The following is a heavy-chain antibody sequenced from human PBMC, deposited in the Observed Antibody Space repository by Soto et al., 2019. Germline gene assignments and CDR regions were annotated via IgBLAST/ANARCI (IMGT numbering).Heavy chain of an antibody. CDR1: GFTFSSFV. CDR3: ARDKGRSPLDY. Sequence: PGESLRLSSSSSGFTFSSFVMRWVRQAPGKGLEWVAVISYDGSNKYYADSVKGRFTISRDNSKNTLYLQMNSLRAEDTAVYYCARDKGRSPLDYWGQGT. J-gene: IGHJ4*02. D-gene: IGHD2-15*01. CDR2: ISYDGSNK. V-gene: IGHV3-30-3*01.